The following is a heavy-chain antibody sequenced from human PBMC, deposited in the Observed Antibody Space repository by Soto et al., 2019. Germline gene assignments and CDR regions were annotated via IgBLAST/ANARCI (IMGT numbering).Heavy chain of an antibody. Sequence: SETLSLTCTASGCSISSYDMSWIRQPPGKGLEWVGYIYYSGSTNYNPSPKSRVTISVDTHTNQFLLKLSTITAADTAAYYYGRGWELFSGFDYWGQGTLVTVSS. CDR1: GCSISSYD. V-gene: IGHV4-59*01. CDR3: GRGWELFSGFDY. J-gene: IGHJ4*02. D-gene: IGHD1-26*01. CDR2: IYYSGST.